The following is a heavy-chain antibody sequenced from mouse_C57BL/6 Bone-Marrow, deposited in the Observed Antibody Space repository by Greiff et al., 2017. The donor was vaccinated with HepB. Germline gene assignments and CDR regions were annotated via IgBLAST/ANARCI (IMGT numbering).Heavy chain of an antibody. Sequence: EVQGVESGGGLVKPGGSLKLSCAASGFTFSDYGMHWVRQAPEKGLEWVAYISSGSSTIYYADTVKGRFTISRDNAKNTLFLQMTSLRSEDTAMYYCASPIYYDYDSFFAYWGQGTLVTVSA. CDR3: ASPIYYDYDSFFAY. CDR1: GFTFSDYG. V-gene: IGHV5-17*01. J-gene: IGHJ3*01. CDR2: ISSGSSTI. D-gene: IGHD2-4*01.